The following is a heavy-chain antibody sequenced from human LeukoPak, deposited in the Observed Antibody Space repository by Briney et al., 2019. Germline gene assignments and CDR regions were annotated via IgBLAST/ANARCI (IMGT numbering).Heavy chain of an antibody. Sequence: SETLSLTCSVSGGSINNYWWNWIRQPPGKGLEWIGYIYYSGSTSYNPSLKSRLTISVDTSLNQFSLRLSSVTAADTAVYYCARTYDFWSGYDYWGQGTLVTVSS. CDR3: ARTYDFWSGYDY. V-gene: IGHV4-59*12. J-gene: IGHJ4*02. CDR1: GGSINNYW. CDR2: IYYSGST. D-gene: IGHD3-3*01.